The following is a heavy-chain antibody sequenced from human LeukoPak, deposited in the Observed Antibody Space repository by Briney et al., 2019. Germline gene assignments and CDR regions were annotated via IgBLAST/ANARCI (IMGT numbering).Heavy chain of an antibody. V-gene: IGHV4-34*01. Sequence: SETLSLTCAVYGGSFSGYYWRWIRQPPGKGLEWIGEINHSGSTNYNPSLKSRVTISVDTSKNQFSLKLSSVTAADTAVYYCARGRKGSGYYHPPLDHWGQGTLVTVSS. D-gene: IGHD3-22*01. CDR3: ARGRKGSGYYHPPLDH. J-gene: IGHJ4*02. CDR2: INHSGST. CDR1: GGSFSGYY.